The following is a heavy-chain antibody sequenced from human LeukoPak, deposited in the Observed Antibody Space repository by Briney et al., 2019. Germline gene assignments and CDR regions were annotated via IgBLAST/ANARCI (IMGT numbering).Heavy chain of an antibody. J-gene: IGHJ4*02. CDR3: ARQTGSGLFILP. Sequence: SETLSLTCTVSGGSIRSSSYYWAWIRQSPGKGLEWIANIYYSGSTYYNASLKSQVSISIDTSKNQFSLRLTSVTAADTAVYYCARQTGSGLFILPGGQGTLVTVSS. CDR2: IYYSGST. D-gene: IGHD3/OR15-3a*01. CDR1: GGSIRSSSYY. V-gene: IGHV4-39*01.